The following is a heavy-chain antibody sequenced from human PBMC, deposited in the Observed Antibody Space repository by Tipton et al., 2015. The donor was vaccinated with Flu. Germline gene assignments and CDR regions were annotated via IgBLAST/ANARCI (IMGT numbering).Heavy chain of an antibody. J-gene: IGHJ4*02. CDR2: IGWNSVNI. D-gene: IGHD3-10*01. CDR3: ARTAYGSGSDYLRYFDY. V-gene: IGHV3-9*01. Sequence: SLRLSCAASGFTFDDHAMHWVRQAPGKGLEWVSGIGWNSVNIGYADSVKGRFTISRDNAKNSLHLQMNSLRPEDTALYYCARTAYGSGSDYLRYFDYWGQGILVTVSS. CDR1: GFTFDDHA.